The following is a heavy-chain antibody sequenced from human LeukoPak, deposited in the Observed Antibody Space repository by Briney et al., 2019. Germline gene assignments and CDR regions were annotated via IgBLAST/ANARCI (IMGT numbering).Heavy chain of an antibody. CDR3: ARDRITMVRGEGWFDP. V-gene: IGHV1-2*02. CDR2: INPNSGGT. D-gene: IGHD3-10*01. Sequence: GASVKVSCKASGYTFTGYYMHWVRQAPGQGLEWMGWINPNSGGTNYAQKFQGRVTMTRDTSISTAYMELSRLRSDDTAVYYCARDRITMVRGEGWFDPWGQGTLVTVSS. CDR1: GYTFTGYY. J-gene: IGHJ5*02.